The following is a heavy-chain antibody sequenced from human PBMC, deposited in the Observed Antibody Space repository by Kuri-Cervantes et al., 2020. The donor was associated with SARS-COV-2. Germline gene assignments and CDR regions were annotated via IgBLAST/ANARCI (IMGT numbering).Heavy chain of an antibody. Sequence: GESLKISCAASGFAFSGHWIHWVRQAPGKGLEWVSAISGSGGSTYYADSVKGRFTISRDNSKNTLYLQMNSLRAEDTAVYYCAKDLRAIVVVVTIDYWGQGTLVTVSS. J-gene: IGHJ4*02. CDR3: AKDLRAIVVVVTIDY. CDR1: GFAFSGHW. D-gene: IGHD2-15*01. V-gene: IGHV3-23*01. CDR2: ISGSGGST.